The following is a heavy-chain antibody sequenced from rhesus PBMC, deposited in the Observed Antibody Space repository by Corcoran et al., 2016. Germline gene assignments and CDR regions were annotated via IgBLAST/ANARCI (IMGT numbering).Heavy chain of an antibody. D-gene: IGHD6-13*01. J-gene: IGHJ4*01. Sequence: EVQLVETGGGLVQPGGSLKLSCAASGFTFSSYWMYWVRQAPGKGLEWVSRISSDGSSTSYADSVKGRFTISRENAKNSLYLQMNSLRDEDTAVYYCAKAIAANIFDYWGQGVLVTVSS. V-gene: IGHV3-119*01. CDR2: ISSDGSST. CDR3: AKAIAANIFDY. CDR1: GFTFSSYW.